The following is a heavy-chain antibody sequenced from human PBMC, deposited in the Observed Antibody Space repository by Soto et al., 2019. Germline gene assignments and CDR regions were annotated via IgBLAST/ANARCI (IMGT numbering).Heavy chain of an antibody. D-gene: IGHD3-3*01. J-gene: IGHJ4*02. CDR3: AKDWTHLDY. CDR2: VRGSNDNT. Sequence: EVQLVESGGNLVQPGVSLRLSCAASGFIFGDYAMSWVRQAPGKGLEWLSLVRGSNDNTYYADSVRGRFAISRDNSRNTLYLQMNSLRVDDTAIYYCAKDWTHLDYWGQGTLVTVSS. CDR1: GFIFGDYA. V-gene: IGHV3-23*04.